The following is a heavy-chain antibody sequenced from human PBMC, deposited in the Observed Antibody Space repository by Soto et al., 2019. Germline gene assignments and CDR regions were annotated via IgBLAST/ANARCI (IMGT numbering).Heavy chain of an antibody. CDR2: IIPIFGTA. J-gene: IGHJ6*02. D-gene: IGHD3-22*01. CDR3: ATGEYYYDSSGYYRYGMDV. CDR1: GGTFSSYA. Sequence: ASVKVSCKASGGTFSSYAISWVRQAPGQGLEWMGGIIPIFGTANYAQKFQGRVTITADESTSTAYMELSSLRSEDTAVYYCATGEYYYDSSGYYRYGMDVWGQGTTVTVSS. V-gene: IGHV1-69*13.